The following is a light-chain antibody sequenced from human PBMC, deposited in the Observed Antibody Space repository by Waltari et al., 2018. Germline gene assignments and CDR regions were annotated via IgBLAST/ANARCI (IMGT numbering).Light chain of an antibody. CDR1: QSVSRT. J-gene: IGKJ1*01. V-gene: IGKV3-20*01. CDR3: QQHGTLPAT. CDR2: GAS. Sequence: EIVLTQSPGTLSLSPGERATLSCRASQSVSRTLAWYQQKPGQAPRLLIYGASTRATGIPERFSGGGSGTDFSLTISRLEPEDFAAYYCQQHGTLPATFGQGTKVEIK.